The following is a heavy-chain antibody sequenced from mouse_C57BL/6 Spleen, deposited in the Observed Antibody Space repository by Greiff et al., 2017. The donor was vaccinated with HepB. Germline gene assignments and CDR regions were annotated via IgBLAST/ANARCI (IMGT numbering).Heavy chain of an antibody. Sequence: QVQLKQSGPELVKPGASVKISCKASGYAFSSSWMNWVKQRPGKGLEWIGRIYPGDGDTNYNGKFKGKATLTADKSSSTAYMQLSSLTSEDSAVYFCASYYGSSYDYWGQGTTRTVSS. CDR2: IYPGDGDT. J-gene: IGHJ2*01. CDR3: ASYYGSSYDY. CDR1: GYAFSSSW. V-gene: IGHV1-82*01. D-gene: IGHD1-1*01.